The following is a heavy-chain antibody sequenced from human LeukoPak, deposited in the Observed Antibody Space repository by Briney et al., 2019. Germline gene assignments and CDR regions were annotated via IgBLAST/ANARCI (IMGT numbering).Heavy chain of an antibody. V-gene: IGHV3-30-3*01. CDR3: ATDGSLTGSYYYGMDV. Sequence: GGSLRLSCAASGFTFSDYNMHWVRQAPGQGLEWVSLTSNDGSNKYYADSVKGRFTISRDNSKNTLYLQMNSLRAEDTAVYYCATDGSLTGSYYYGMDVWGQGTTVTVSS. J-gene: IGHJ6*02. D-gene: IGHD3-9*01. CDR2: TSNDGSNK. CDR1: GFTFSDYN.